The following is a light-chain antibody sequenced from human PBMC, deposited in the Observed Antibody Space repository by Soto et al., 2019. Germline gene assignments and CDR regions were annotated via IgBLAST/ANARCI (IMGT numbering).Light chain of an antibody. Sequence: EIVLTHSPATLSVSPGERATLSCRASQSVGSNLAWYQQRPGQPPRLLIYDASTRATDIPARFSGGGSGTEFTLTISSLQSEDFAVYSCQQYNNWPYTFGQRTKLQIK. J-gene: IGKJ2*01. CDR3: QQYNNWPYT. V-gene: IGKV3-15*01. CDR2: DAS. CDR1: QSVGSN.